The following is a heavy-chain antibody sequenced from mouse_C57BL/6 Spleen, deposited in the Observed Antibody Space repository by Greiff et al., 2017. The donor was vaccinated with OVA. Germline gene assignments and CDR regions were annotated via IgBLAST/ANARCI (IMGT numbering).Heavy chain of an antibody. CDR1: GYTFTSYW. J-gene: IGHJ2*01. CDR3: SRGYYSNSFDY. Sequence: QVQLKQPGAELVKPGASVKLSCKASGYTFTSYWMHWVKQRPGQGLEWIGMFHPNSGSTNYNEKFKGKATLTVDKSSSTAYMQLSSLTSENSAVYDCSRGYYSNSFDYWGQGTTLTVSS. CDR2: FHPNSGST. V-gene: IGHV1-64*01. D-gene: IGHD2-5*01.